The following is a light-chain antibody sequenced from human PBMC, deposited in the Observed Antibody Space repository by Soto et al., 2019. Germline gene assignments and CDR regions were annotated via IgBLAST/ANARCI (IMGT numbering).Light chain of an antibody. CDR1: QSVLYSSNNKNY. J-gene: IGKJ1*01. CDR2: WAS. Sequence: DIVMTQSPDSLAVSLGERATINCKSSQSVLYSSNNKNYLAWYQQKPGQPPKLLIYWASTRESGVPDRFRGSGSGTDFTLTITGLQPEDVATYYCQNYNSAPWTFGQGTKVDIK. CDR3: QNYNSAPWT. V-gene: IGKV4-1*01.